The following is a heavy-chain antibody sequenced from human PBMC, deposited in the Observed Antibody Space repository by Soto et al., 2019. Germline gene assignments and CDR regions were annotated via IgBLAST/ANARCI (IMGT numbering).Heavy chain of an antibody. D-gene: IGHD4-17*01. V-gene: IGHV4-59*08. CDR1: GGSISSYY. CDR3: ARLQKPPYGDYFLYYFDY. Sequence: SETLSLTCTVSGGSISSYYWSWIRQPPGKGLEWIGYIYYSGSTNYNPSLKSRVTISVDTSKNQFSLKLSSVTAADTAVYYCARLQKPPYGDYFLYYFDYWGQGTLVTVSS. CDR2: IYYSGST. J-gene: IGHJ4*02.